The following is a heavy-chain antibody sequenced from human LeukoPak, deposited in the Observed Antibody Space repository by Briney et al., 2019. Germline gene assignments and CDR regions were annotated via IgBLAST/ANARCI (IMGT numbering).Heavy chain of an antibody. Sequence: GGSLRLSCAASGFTFSSYSMNWVRQAPGKGLQWVSYIDSSGNTIYYTDSVKGRFTISRDNAKNSLYLQMNSLRDEDTAVYYCAKDLGYYDSSGYYYFYYYGMDVWGQGTTVTVSS. J-gene: IGHJ6*02. CDR3: AKDLGYYDSSGYYYFYYYGMDV. V-gene: IGHV3-48*02. CDR1: GFTFSSYS. CDR2: IDSSGNTI. D-gene: IGHD3-22*01.